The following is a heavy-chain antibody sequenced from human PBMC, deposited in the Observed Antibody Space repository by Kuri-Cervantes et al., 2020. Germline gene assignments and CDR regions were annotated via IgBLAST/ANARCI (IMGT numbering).Heavy chain of an antibody. D-gene: IGHD3-9*01. CDR1: GFTFSSYS. J-gene: IGHJ4*02. Sequence: GESLKISCAASGFTFSSYSMNWVRQAPGKGLEWVSYISSSSSTIYYADSVKGRFTISRDNAKNSLYLQMNSLRDEDTAVYYCARGRNPDILTGFHWGQGTLVTVSS. CDR2: ISSSSSTI. V-gene: IGHV3-48*02. CDR3: ARGRNPDILTGFH.